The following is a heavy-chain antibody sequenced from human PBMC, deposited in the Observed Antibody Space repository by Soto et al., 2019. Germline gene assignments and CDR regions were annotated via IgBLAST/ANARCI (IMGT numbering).Heavy chain of an antibody. CDR3: AKDDSAGGSYFYGMDV. J-gene: IGHJ6*02. Sequence: QVQLVESGGGVVQPGRSLRLSCVASGFTFSHYAIHWVRQAPGKGLEWVAVISYDGDNKYYADSVKGRFTISRYNTKDTLNLQMNSMRTEDTAVYYCAKDDSAGGSYFYGMDVWGQGTTVTVSS. V-gene: IGHV3-30-3*01. CDR1: GFTFSHYA. D-gene: IGHD3-16*01. CDR2: ISYDGDNK.